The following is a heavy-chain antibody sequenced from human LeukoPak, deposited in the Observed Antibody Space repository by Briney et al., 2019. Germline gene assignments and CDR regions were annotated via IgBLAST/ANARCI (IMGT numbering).Heavy chain of an antibody. Sequence: SETLSLTCAVYGGSFSGYYWSWIRQPPGKGLEWIGEINHSGSTSYNPSLKSRVTISVDTSKNQFSLKLSSVTAADTAVYYCTRGAWFDPWGHGTLVTVSS. CDR1: GGSFSGYY. J-gene: IGHJ5*02. V-gene: IGHV4-34*01. CDR2: INHSGST. CDR3: TRGAWFDP.